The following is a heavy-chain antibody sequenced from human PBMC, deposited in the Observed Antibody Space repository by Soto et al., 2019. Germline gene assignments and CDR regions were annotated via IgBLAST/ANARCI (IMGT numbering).Heavy chain of an antibody. D-gene: IGHD4-17*01. CDR2: IYYSGST. CDR1: GGSISSGGYY. Sequence: QVQLQESGPGLVKPSQTLSLTCTVSGGSISSGGYYWSWIRQHPGKGLEWIGYIYYSGSTYYNPSLNSRVTISVDTSKNQFSLQLSSVTAADTAVYYCARGLETTVRTYYLDYWGQGTLVTVSS. V-gene: IGHV4-31*03. J-gene: IGHJ4*02. CDR3: ARGLETTVRTYYLDY.